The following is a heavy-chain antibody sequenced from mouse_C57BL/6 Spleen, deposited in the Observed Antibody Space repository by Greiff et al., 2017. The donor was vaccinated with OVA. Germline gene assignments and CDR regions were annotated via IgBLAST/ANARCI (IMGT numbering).Heavy chain of an antibody. CDR1: GYSITSGYY. CDR2: ISYDGSN. V-gene: IGHV3-6*01. CDR3: GREIHNNGRSWEAY. D-gene: IGHD1-1*01. Sequence: ESGPGLVKPSQSLSLTCSVTGYSITSGYYWNWIRQFPGNKLEWMGYISYDGSNNYNPSLKNRISITRDKSKNQFFLTLNPVPTEDTATLYGGREIHNNGRSWEAYWGQGTMVTGAA. J-gene: IGHJ3*01.